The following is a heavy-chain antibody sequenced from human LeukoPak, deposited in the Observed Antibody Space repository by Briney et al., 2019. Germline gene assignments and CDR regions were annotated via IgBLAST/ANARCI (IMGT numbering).Heavy chain of an antibody. CDR1: GYSFSSGYY. V-gene: IGHV4-38-2*01. D-gene: IGHD2-2*01. CDR3: ARNRTSSYFDY. Sequence: SETLSVTCAVSGYSFSSGYYWGWIRQPPGKGLEWIGSIYHSGSTHYNPSLKSRVTMSVDTSKNQFSLKLSSVTAADTAVYYCARNRTSSYFDYWGQGTLVTVSP. CDR2: IYHSGST. J-gene: IGHJ4*02.